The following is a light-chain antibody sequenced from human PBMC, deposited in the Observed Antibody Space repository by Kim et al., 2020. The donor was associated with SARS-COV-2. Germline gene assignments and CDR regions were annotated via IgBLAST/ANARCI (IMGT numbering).Light chain of an antibody. J-gene: IGLJ3*02. CDR2: DVT. Sequence: ALTQPASVSGSPGPSITISCTGTSSDVGGYNYVSWYQQHPGKAPKVMIYDVTQRPSGVSNRFSGSKSGSTASLTISGLQAEDEADYYCSSYSSISTCVFGRGTQLTVL. V-gene: IGLV2-14*03. CDR3: SSYSSISTCV. CDR1: SSDVGGYNY.